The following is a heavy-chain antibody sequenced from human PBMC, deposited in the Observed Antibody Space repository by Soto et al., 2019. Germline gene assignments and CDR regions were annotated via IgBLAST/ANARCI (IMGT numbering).Heavy chain of an antibody. V-gene: IGHV4-38-2*01. CDR2: IYHSGST. D-gene: IGHD3-16*02. Sequence: SETLSLTCAVSGYSISSGYYWGWIRQPPGKGLEWIGSIYHSGSTYYNPSLKSRVTISVDTSKNQFSLKLSSVTAADTAVYYCARGRDCTNGVCYMIKFGGVIVANWFDPWGQGTLVTVSS. J-gene: IGHJ5*02. CDR1: GYSISSGYY. CDR3: ARGRDCTNGVCYMIKFGGVIVANWFDP.